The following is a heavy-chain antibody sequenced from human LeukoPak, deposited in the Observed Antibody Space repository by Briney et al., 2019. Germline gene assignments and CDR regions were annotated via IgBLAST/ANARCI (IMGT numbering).Heavy chain of an antibody. Sequence: GGSLRLSCAASGFIFSDYYMTWIRQAPGKGLEWVSSIGSSGSYIYYADSLTGRFTISRDNAKNSLYLQMNSLRAEDTAMYYCARRATTERGHSYGLDFWGQGTLVTVSS. CDR2: IGSSGSYI. CDR1: GFIFSDYY. D-gene: IGHD5-18*01. J-gene: IGHJ4*02. CDR3: ARRATTERGHSYGLDF. V-gene: IGHV3-11*04.